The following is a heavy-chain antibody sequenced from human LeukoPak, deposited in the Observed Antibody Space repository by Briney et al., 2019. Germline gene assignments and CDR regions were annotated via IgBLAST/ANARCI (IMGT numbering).Heavy chain of an antibody. CDR2: ISYDGSNK. J-gene: IGHJ4*02. Sequence: PGRSLRLSCAASGFTFSSYAMHWVRQAPGKGLEWVAVISYDGSNKYYADSVKGRFTISRDNSKNTLYLQMNSLRAEDTAVYYCAKDGRGAYYYDSSGLYFDYWGQGTLVTVSS. D-gene: IGHD3-22*01. CDR1: GFTFSSYA. V-gene: IGHV3-30-3*01. CDR3: AKDGRGAYYYDSSGLYFDY.